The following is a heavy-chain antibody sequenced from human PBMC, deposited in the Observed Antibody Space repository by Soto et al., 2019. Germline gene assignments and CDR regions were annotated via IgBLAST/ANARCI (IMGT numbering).Heavy chain of an antibody. D-gene: IGHD6-13*01. V-gene: IGHV3-23*01. J-gene: IGHJ5*02. CDR1: GFTFSSYA. CDR2: ISGSGGST. Sequence: GGSLRLSCAASGFTFSSYAMSWVRQAPGKGLEWVSAISGSGGSTYYADSVKGRFTTSRDNSKNTLYLQMNSLRAEDTAVYYCAKDLSEGSSWYNNWFDPWGQGTLVTVSS. CDR3: AKDLSEGSSWYNNWFDP.